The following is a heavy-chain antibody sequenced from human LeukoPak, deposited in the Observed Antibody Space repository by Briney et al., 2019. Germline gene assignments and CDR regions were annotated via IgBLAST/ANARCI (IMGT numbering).Heavy chain of an antibody. V-gene: IGHV3-21*01. CDR3: VRLRRNSDTSGFYYYYDF. Sequence: GGSLRLSCVAAGYTFSSYSINWVRNAPGKGLELASSISVRSNYIYYADSVRGRFSISRDDARDSLYLQMNSLRAVDTAVYFCVRLRRNSDTSGFYYYYDFWGQGTLVTVSS. J-gene: IGHJ1*01. D-gene: IGHD3-22*01. CDR2: ISVRSNYI. CDR1: GYTFSSYS.